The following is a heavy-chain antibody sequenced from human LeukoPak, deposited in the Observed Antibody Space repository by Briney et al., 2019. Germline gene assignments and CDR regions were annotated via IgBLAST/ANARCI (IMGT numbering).Heavy chain of an antibody. D-gene: IGHD6-13*01. J-gene: IGHJ4*02. CDR1: GGSISSSSYY. CDR2: IYYSGST. V-gene: IGHV4-39*01. Sequence: SGTLSLTCTVSGGSISSSSYYWGWIRQPPGKGLEWIGSIYYSGSTYYNPSLKSRVTISVDTSKNQFSLKLSSVTAADTAVYYCASFGYSSSWYAFDYWGQGTLVTVSS. CDR3: ASFGYSSSWYAFDY.